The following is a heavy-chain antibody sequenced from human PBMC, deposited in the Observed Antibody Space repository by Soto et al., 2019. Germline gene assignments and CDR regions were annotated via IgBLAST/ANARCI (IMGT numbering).Heavy chain of an antibody. CDR2: IYFSGIT. V-gene: IGHV4-39*01. Sequence: QLQLQESGPGLVKPSETLSLTCTVSGGSISSSSYYWGWIRQPPGKGLEWIGSIYFSGITYYNPSLKMRFTISVDTSKNQFSLKLSSVTAADTSVYYCGRQRGAAADHWFYYWGQETLVTVTS. CDR3: GRQRGAAADHWFYY. J-gene: IGHJ4*02. CDR1: GGSISSSSYY. D-gene: IGHD6-13*01.